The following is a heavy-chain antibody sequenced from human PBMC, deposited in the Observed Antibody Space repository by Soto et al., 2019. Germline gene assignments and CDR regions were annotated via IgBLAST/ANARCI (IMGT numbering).Heavy chain of an antibody. J-gene: IGHJ6*02. D-gene: IGHD6-13*01. CDR1: GESVGRGTNY. CDR3: ARDRRGRADGFIYHYGREV. CDR2: NFDAATA. V-gene: IGHV4-61*01. Sequence: QVQLQESGPGLMKPSGTLSLICSVSGESVGRGTNYWSWVRQAPGRGLEWIGNNFDAATAIYNPSFESRVSNSLDAAKNQVSLKMTSVTAADTAIYYGARDRRGRADGFIYHYGREVWGQGTSVTFSS.